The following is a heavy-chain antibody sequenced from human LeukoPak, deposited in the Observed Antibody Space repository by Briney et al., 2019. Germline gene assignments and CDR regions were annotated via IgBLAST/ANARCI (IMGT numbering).Heavy chain of an antibody. D-gene: IGHD3-10*01. J-gene: IGHJ6*03. CDR2: IYYSGST. CDR1: GCSISSYY. CDR3: ARRGTWFGELLKNYYMDV. V-gene: IGHV4-59*12. Sequence: SETLSLTCTVSGCSISSYYWSWIRQPPGKGLEWIGYIYYSGSTNYNPSLKSRVTISVDTSKNQFSLKLSSVTGADTAVYYCARRGTWFGELLKNYYMDVWGKGTTVTISS.